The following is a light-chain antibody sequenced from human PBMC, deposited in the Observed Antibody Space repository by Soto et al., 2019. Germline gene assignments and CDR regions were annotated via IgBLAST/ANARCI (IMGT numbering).Light chain of an antibody. Sequence: EIVLTQSPAILSLSPGERATLSCRASQSVSSYLTWYQQKPGQAPSLLIYAASNRANGIPARFSGSGYGTDFTLTISRLEPEDFAVYYCQQRSDWPITSGGGTKVEIK. V-gene: IGKV3-11*01. J-gene: IGKJ4*01. CDR1: QSVSSY. CDR2: AAS. CDR3: QQRSDWPIT.